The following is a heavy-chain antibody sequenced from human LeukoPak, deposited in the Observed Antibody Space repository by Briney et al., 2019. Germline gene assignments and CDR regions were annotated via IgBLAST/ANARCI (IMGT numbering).Heavy chain of an antibody. Sequence: PSETLSLTCTVSGGSISSYYWSWIRQPPGKGLEWIGYIYYSGSTNYNPSLKSRVTISVDTSKNQFSLKLSSVTAADTAVYYCGRMRRGGGYSTSFDYWGQGTLVTVSS. CDR3: GRMRRGGGYSTSFDY. CDR1: GGSISSYY. D-gene: IGHD6-6*01. J-gene: IGHJ4*02. V-gene: IGHV4-59*01. CDR2: IYYSGST.